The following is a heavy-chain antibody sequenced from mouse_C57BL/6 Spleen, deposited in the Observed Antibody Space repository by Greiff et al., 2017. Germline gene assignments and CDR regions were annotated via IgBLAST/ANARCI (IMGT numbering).Heavy chain of an antibody. V-gene: IGHV5-9-1*02. Sequence: EVKLVESGEGLVKPGGSLKLSCAASGFTFSSYAMSWVRQTPEKRLEWVAYISSGGDYIYYADTVKGRFTISRDNARNTLYLQMSSLKSEDTAMYYCTRDANYYGHWYFDVWGTGTTVTVSS. D-gene: IGHD1-2*01. CDR3: TRDANYYGHWYFDV. J-gene: IGHJ1*03. CDR1: GFTFSSYA. CDR2: ISSGGDYI.